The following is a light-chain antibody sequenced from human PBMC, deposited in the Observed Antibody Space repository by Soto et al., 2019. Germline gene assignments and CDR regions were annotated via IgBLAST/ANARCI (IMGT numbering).Light chain of an antibody. CDR1: QSISSNF. CDR3: QQRLNWPPG. CDR2: GAS. J-gene: IGKJ4*01. Sequence: EIVLTQSPGTLSLSPGEGATLSCRASQSISSNFLAWYQQKRGQAPRLLIHGASNRATGIPDRFSGSGSGTDFTLTISDLEPADFGLYYCQQRLNWPPGFGRGTKVDIK. V-gene: IGKV3D-20*02.